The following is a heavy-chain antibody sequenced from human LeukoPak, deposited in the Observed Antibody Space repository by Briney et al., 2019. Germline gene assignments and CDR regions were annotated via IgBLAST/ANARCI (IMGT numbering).Heavy chain of an antibody. CDR1: GGSIRRYF. CDR3: ARQGYTASYYSLDY. J-gene: IGHJ4*02. CDR2: IYTTGAT. V-gene: IGHV4-4*07. Sequence: PSETLSLTCTVSGGSIRRYFWGWVRQPAGKGLEWIGRIYTTGATFYNPSLKTRLTMSIDTSKNQFSLRLTSVVAADTAVYYCARQGYTASYYSLDYWSQGTLVTVSS. D-gene: IGHD1-26*01.